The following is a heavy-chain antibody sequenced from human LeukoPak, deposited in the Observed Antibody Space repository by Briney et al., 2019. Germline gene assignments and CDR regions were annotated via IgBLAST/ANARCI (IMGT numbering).Heavy chain of an antibody. Sequence: SETLSLTCTVSGGSIGSYYWSWIRQPAGKGLEWIGRIYTSGSTNYNPSLKSRVTMSVDTSKNQFSLKLSSVTAADTAVYYCASCSSSSCLFDYWGQGTLVTVSS. V-gene: IGHV4-4*07. CDR1: GGSIGSYY. CDR3: ASCSSSSCLFDY. D-gene: IGHD2-2*01. CDR2: IYTSGST. J-gene: IGHJ4*02.